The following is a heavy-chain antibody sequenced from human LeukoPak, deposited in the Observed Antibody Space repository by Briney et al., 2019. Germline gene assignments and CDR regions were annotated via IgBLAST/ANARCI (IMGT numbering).Heavy chain of an antibody. V-gene: IGHV5-51*01. J-gene: IGHJ6*03. Sequence: KHGESLKISCKGSGYSFTSYWIGWVRQMPGKDLEWMGIIYPGDSDTRYSPSFQGQVTISADKSISTAYLQWSSLKASDTAMYYCARHGDIVVVPAATKPKYYYYYMDVWGKGTTVTVSS. CDR2: IYPGDSDT. CDR3: ARHGDIVVVPAATKPKYYYYYMDV. D-gene: IGHD2-2*01. CDR1: GYSFTSYW.